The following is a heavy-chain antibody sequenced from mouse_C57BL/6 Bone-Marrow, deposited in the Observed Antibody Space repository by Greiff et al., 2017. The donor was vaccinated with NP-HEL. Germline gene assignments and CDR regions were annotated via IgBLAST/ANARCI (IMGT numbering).Heavy chain of an antibody. Sequence: EVMLVESGGDLVKPGGSLKLSCAASGFTFSSYGMSWVRQTPDKRLEWVATISSGGSYTYYPDSVKGRFTISRDNAKNTLYLQMSSLKSEDTAMYYCARTPMVKRWLYAMDYWGQGTSVTVSS. D-gene: IGHD2-1*01. CDR3: ARTPMVKRWLYAMDY. CDR1: GFTFSSYG. J-gene: IGHJ4*01. CDR2: ISSGGSYT. V-gene: IGHV5-6*01.